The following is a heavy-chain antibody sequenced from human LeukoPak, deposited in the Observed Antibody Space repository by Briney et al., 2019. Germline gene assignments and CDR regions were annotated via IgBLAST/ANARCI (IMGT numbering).Heavy chain of an antibody. CDR1: GFTFSSYS. Sequence: GGSLSLSCAASGFTFSSYSMNWVRQAPGKGLEWVSYISSSSSTLYYADSVKGRFTISKDNAKKSLYLQMTSLRAEDTAVYYCARNRDMVTSEFDYWGQGTLVTVSS. V-gene: IGHV3-48*01. D-gene: IGHD5-18*01. CDR2: ISSSSSTL. J-gene: IGHJ4*02. CDR3: ARNRDMVTSEFDY.